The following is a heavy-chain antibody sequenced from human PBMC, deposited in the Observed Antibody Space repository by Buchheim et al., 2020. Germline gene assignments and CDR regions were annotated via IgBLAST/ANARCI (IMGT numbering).Heavy chain of an antibody. CDR2: INPNSGGT. D-gene: IGHD5-18*01. CDR3: ARANVDTAMVPYYYYGMDV. Sequence: QVQLVQSGAEVKKPGASVKVSCKASGYTFTDSYMHWVRQAPGQGLEWMGWINPNSGGTNYAQKFQGWVTMTRDTSISTAYMELGRLTSDDTAVYYCARANVDTAMVPYYYYGMDVWGQGTT. CDR1: GYTFTDSY. J-gene: IGHJ6*02. V-gene: IGHV1-2*04.